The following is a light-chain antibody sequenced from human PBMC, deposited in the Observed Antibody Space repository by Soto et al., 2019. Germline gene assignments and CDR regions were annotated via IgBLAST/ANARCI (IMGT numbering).Light chain of an antibody. CDR1: SSDVGGYNY. CDR2: DVS. V-gene: IGLV2-14*01. CDR3: SSYTSSSTPFYV. J-gene: IGLJ1*01. Sequence: QSALTQPASVSGSPGQSITISCTGTSSDVGGYNYVSWYQQHPGKAPKLMNYDVSNRPSGVSNRFSGSKSGNTASLTISWLQAEDEADYYCSSYTSSSTPFYVFGTGTKVTVL.